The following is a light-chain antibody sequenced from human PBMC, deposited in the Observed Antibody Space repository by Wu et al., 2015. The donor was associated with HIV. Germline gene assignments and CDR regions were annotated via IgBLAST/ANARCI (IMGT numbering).Light chain of an antibody. CDR3: QRLYDYPLCT. V-gene: IGKV1-9*01. CDR2: AAS. Sequence: DIQLTQSPSFLSASIGDRVTITCRASQGIGNYLAWYQQKPGKVPKLLIYAASTLQSGVPSRFSGSGSGTKFTLTINSLQPDDFATYYCQRLYDYPLCTFGQGT. CDR1: QGIGNY. J-gene: IGKJ2*02.